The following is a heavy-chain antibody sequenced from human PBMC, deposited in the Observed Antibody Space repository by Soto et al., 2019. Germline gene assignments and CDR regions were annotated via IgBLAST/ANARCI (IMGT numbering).Heavy chain of an antibody. CDR1: GYTFTGYY. Sequence: QVQLVQSGAEVKKPGASVKVSCKASGYTFTGYYMHWVRQAPGQGLEWMGWINPNSGGTNYAQKFQGWVTMTRDTSIRTAYMELSRLRSDDTAVYYCARASRRLFSLLGWIPSWFDPWGQGTLVTVSS. CDR2: INPNSGGT. D-gene: IGHD3-16*01. J-gene: IGHJ5*02. V-gene: IGHV1-2*04. CDR3: ARASRRLFSLLGWIPSWFDP.